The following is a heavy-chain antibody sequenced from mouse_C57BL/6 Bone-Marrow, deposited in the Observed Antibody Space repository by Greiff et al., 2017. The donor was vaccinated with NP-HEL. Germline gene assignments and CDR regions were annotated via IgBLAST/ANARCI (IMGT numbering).Heavy chain of an antibody. V-gene: IGHV1-82*01. Sequence: QVQLQQSGPELVKPGASVKISCKASGYAFSSSWMNWVKQRPGKGLEWIGRIYPGDGDTNYNGKFKGKATLTADKSSSTAYMQLSSLTSEDSAVYFCARWGYYGYDWYFDVWGTGTTVTVSS. J-gene: IGHJ1*03. D-gene: IGHD2-2*01. CDR1: GYAFSSSW. CDR3: ARWGYYGYDWYFDV. CDR2: IYPGDGDT.